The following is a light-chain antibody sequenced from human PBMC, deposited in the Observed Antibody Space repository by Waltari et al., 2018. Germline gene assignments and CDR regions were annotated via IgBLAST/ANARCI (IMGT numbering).Light chain of an antibody. CDR3: CSYAGSSTVV. J-gene: IGLJ2*01. CDR1: SSDVGTYNL. Sequence: QSALTQPASVSGSPGQSIPISCTGTSSDVGTYNLVSWYQHHPGKAPKLMIYEVSKRPSGVSYRFSGSKSGNTASLTISGLQTDDEADYYCCSYAGSSTVVFGGGTKLTVL. CDR2: EVS. V-gene: IGLV2-23*02.